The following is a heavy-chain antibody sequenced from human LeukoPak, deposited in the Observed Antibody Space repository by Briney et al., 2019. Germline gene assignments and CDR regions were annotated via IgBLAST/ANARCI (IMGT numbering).Heavy chain of an antibody. V-gene: IGHV3-7*03. J-gene: IGHJ4*02. D-gene: IGHD3-10*01. CDR1: GFTFSSYW. CDR3: ARMVGGVTFDY. Sequence: GGSLRLSCEASGFTFSSYWMSWVRQAPGKGLEWVANIKQDGSEKYYVYSVKGRFTISRDNAKNSLYLQMNSLRAEDMDVYYCARMVGGVTFDYWGQGTLVTVSS. CDR2: IKQDGSEK.